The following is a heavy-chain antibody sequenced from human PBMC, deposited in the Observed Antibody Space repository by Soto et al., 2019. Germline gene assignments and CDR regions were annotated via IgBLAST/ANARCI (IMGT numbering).Heavy chain of an antibody. D-gene: IGHD2-15*01. V-gene: IGHV3-23*01. Sequence: GGSLRLSCPSSVFTFSGYDMNWVGQAPGKGLEWVSGVSASGSITSYADSAKGRFTISRDNAKNTVFLQMTGLSAEDTVVYFCAKGDCSGGRCYRGFDYWGQGTLVTVSS. CDR1: VFTFSGYD. CDR2: VSASGSIT. CDR3: AKGDCSGGRCYRGFDY. J-gene: IGHJ4*02.